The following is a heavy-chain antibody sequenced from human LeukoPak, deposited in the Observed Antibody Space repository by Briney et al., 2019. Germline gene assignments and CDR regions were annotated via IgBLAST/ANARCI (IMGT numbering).Heavy chain of an antibody. V-gene: IGHV1-2*02. CDR2: INPNSGGT. CDR1: GYTFTGYY. D-gene: IGHD3-10*01. Sequence: ASVKVSCKASGYTFTGYYMHWVRQAPGQGLEWMGWINPNSGGTNYAQKFQGRVTMTRDTSISTAYMELSRLRSDDTAVYYCARDRITMVRGVYSPTNWFDPWGQGTLVTVSS. CDR3: ARDRITMVRGVYSPTNWFDP. J-gene: IGHJ5*02.